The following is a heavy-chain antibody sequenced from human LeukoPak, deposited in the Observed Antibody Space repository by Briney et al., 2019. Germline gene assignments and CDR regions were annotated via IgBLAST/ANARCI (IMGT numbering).Heavy chain of an antibody. CDR1: GGSISSSNW. D-gene: IGHD4-23*01. CDR2: IYHSGST. Sequence: SGTLSLTCAVSGGSISSSNWWSWVRPPPGKGLEWIGEIYHSGSTNYNPSLKSRVTISVDKSKNQFSLKLSSVTAADTAVYYCARALRTVVLGAFDIWGQGTMVTVSS. V-gene: IGHV4-4*02. CDR3: ARALRTVVLGAFDI. J-gene: IGHJ3*02.